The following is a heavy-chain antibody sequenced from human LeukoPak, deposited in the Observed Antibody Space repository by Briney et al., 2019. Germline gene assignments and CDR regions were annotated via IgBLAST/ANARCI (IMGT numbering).Heavy chain of an antibody. J-gene: IGHJ3*02. CDR1: GGSISSYY. V-gene: IGHV4-4*09. Sequence: SETLSLTCTVSGGSISSYYRSWIRQPPGKGLEWIGYIYTSGSTNYNPSLKSRVTISVDTSKNQFSLKLSSVSAADTAVYYCARHRTRIFGVVTDAFDIWGQGTMVTVSS. CDR2: IYTSGST. D-gene: IGHD3-3*02. CDR3: ARHRTRIFGVVTDAFDI.